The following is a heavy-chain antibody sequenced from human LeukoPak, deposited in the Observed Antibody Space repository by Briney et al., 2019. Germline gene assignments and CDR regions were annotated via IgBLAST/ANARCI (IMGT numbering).Heavy chain of an antibody. CDR3: ARDEPHSSSWVDY. CDR1: GFTFSSYW. V-gene: IGHV3-7*01. J-gene: IGHJ4*02. Sequence: GGSLRLSCAASGFTFSSYWMSWVRQAPGKGLEWVANIKQDGSEKYYVDSVKGRFTISRDNAKNSLYLQMNSLRAEDTAVYYCARDEPHSSSWVDYWGEGTLVTVSS. D-gene: IGHD6-13*01. CDR2: IKQDGSEK.